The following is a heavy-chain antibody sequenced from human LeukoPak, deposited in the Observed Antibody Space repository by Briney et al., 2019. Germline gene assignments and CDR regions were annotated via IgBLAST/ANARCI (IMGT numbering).Heavy chain of an antibody. Sequence: PSETRSLTCTVSGGSISSYYWSWIRQPAGKGLEWIGRIYTSGSTNYNPSLKSRVTISVDKSKNQFSLKLSSVTAADKAVYYCARLMVYATNWFDPWGKGTLVTVSS. CDR3: ARLMVYATNWFDP. V-gene: IGHV4-4*07. D-gene: IGHD2-8*01. CDR2: IYTSGST. J-gene: IGHJ5*02. CDR1: GGSISSYY.